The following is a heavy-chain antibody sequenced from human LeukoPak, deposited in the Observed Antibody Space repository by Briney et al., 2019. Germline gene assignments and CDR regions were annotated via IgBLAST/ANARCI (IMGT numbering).Heavy chain of an antibody. J-gene: IGHJ4*02. CDR3: AKHHLWSENKRGFDY. Sequence: GGSLRLSCAASGFTVSSNHMSWVRQAPGKGLEWVSGISGSSDSIKYADSVKGRLTISRDNSKNTLYLQMSSLRADDTAVYYCAKHHLWSENKRGFDYWGQGTLVTVSS. CDR1: GFTVSSNH. CDR2: ISGSSDSI. D-gene: IGHD3-3*01. V-gene: IGHV3-23*01.